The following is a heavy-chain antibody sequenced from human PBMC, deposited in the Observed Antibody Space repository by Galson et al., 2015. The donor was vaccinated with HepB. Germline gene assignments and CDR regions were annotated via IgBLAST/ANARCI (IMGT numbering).Heavy chain of an antibody. V-gene: IGHV3-23*05. Sequence: SLRLSCAGSGVTFKDPAVSWVRQAPGQGLEWVSVIYTSGSTFYADSVKGRFTISSDSSKNTLYLQMNSLRGEDTAVYYCATPRRFGASGMDVWGQGTTVSVSS. CDR1: GVTFKDPA. CDR2: IYTSGST. D-gene: IGHD3-10*01. CDR3: ATPRRFGASGMDV. J-gene: IGHJ6*02.